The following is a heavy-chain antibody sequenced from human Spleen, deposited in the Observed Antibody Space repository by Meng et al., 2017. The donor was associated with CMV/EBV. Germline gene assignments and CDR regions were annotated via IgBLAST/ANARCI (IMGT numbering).Heavy chain of an antibody. CDR2: INPNSGGT. D-gene: IGHD2-15*01. CDR3: ARVKRYCTGGSCSSTGSYGMDV. J-gene: IGHJ6*02. CDR1: GYNFTDYY. V-gene: IGHV1-2*02. Sequence: ASVKVSCKTSGYNFTDYYMHWVRQAPGQGLEWLGWINPNSGGTTYAQKFQGRVTRTGDTPITTAYLEVSRLSPDDMATYYCARVKRYCTGGSCSSTGSYGMDVWGQGTTVTVSS.